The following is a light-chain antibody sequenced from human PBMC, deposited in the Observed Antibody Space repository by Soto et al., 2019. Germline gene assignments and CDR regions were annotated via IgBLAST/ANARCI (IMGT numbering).Light chain of an antibody. V-gene: IGLV2-14*03. CDR2: DVT. J-gene: IGLJ2*01. CDR3: SSYTSTSTLVL. Sequence: QSALTQPASVSGSPGQSITISCTGASSDVGGYKYVSWYQHHPGKAPKLLIYDVTIRPSGVSDRFSGSKSGNTASLTISGLQAEVESTYYCSSYTSTSTLVLFGGGTKVTVL. CDR1: SSDVGGYKY.